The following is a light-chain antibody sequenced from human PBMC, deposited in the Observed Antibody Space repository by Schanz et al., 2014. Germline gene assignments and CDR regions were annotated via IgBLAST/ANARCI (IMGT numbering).Light chain of an antibody. J-gene: IGLJ1*01. V-gene: IGLV2-14*03. Sequence: QSALTQPASVSGSPGQSITISCSGTSSDIGAYDYVSWYQQHPGEAPKLMIYHVSNRPSGVSNRFSGSKSGNTASLTVSGLQAEDEADYYCCSYVSSTTPYVFGFGTKLTVL. CDR1: SSDIGAYDY. CDR3: CSYVSSTTPYV. CDR2: HVS.